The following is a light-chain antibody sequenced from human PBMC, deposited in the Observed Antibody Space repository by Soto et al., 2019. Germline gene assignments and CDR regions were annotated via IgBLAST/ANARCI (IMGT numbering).Light chain of an antibody. CDR2: DAS. CDR3: EQAGSFPIT. Sequence: DIQMTQSPSTLSASVGDRVTITCRASQSISSWLAWYQQKPGKAPKLLIYDASSLQSGVPPRFSGSGSGTDFTLTISSLQPEDFATYYYEQAGSFPITFGQGTRLEIK. J-gene: IGKJ5*01. V-gene: IGKV1-5*01. CDR1: QSISSW.